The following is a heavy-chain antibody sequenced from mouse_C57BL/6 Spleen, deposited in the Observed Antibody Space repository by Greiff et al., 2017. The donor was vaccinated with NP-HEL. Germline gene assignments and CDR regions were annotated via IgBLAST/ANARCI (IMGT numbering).Heavy chain of an antibody. CDR3: ALYYDYSYYAMDY. CDR1: GYTFTSYW. CDR2: IYPGSGST. J-gene: IGHJ4*01. D-gene: IGHD2-4*01. V-gene: IGHV1-55*01. Sequence: QVQLQQPGAELVKPGASVKMSCKASGYTFTSYWITWVKQRPGQGLEWIGDIYPGSGSTNYNEKFKSKATLTVDTSSSTAYMQLSSLTSEDSAVYYCALYYDYSYYAMDYWGQGTSVTVSS.